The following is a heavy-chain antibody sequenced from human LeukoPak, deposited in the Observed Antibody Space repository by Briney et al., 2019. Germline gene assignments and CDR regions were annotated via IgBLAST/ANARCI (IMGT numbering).Heavy chain of an antibody. D-gene: IGHD3-10*01. CDR2: MNPNSGNT. CDR3: ARPQLKYGSGTGDAFDI. CDR1: GYTFTSYD. J-gene: IGHJ3*02. V-gene: IGHV1-8*03. Sequence: ASVKVSCKASGYTFTSYDINWVRQATGQGLEWMGWMNPNSGNTGYAQKFQGRVTITRNTSISTAYMELSSLRSEDTAVYYCARPQLKYGSGTGDAFDIWGQGTMVTVS.